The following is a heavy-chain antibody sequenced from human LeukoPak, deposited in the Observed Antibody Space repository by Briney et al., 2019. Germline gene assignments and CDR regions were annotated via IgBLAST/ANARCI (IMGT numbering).Heavy chain of an antibody. CDR2: IIPIFGTA. D-gene: IGHD5-18*01. Sequence: SVKVSCKASGGTFSSYAISWVRQAPGQGLEWVGGIIPIFGTANYAQKFQGRVTITTDESTSTAYMELSSLRSEDTAVYYCATGDTAPQYYYYYMDVWGKGTTVTVSS. J-gene: IGHJ6*03. CDR3: ATGDTAPQYYYYYMDV. CDR1: GGTFSSYA. V-gene: IGHV1-69*05.